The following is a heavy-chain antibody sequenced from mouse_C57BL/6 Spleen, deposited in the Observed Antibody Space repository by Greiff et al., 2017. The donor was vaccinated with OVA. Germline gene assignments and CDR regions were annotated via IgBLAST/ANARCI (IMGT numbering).Heavy chain of an antibody. D-gene: IGHD1-1*01. V-gene: IGHV1-64*01. J-gene: IGHJ3*01. CDR3: AREFTTVVESAY. Sequence: QVHVKQPGAELVKPGASVKLSCKASGYTFTSYWMHWVKQRPGQGLEWIGMIHPNSGSTNYNEKFKSKATLTVDKSSSTAYMQLSSLTSEDSAVYYCAREFTTVVESAYWGQGTLVTVSA. CDR2: IHPNSGST. CDR1: GYTFTSYW.